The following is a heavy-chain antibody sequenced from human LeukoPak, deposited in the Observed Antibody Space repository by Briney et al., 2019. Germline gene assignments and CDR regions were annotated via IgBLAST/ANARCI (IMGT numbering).Heavy chain of an antibody. V-gene: IGHV3-74*01. CDR2: TNGDGSST. CDR3: ARVRMGDDFNPFDY. D-gene: IGHD3-16*01. Sequence: GGSLRLSCAASGFTFSSYWMHWVRQAPGKGPGWVSRTNGDGSSTTYADSVKGRFTTSRDNARNTLYLQMNSLRAEDTAVYYCARVRMGDDFNPFDYWGQGTLVTVSS. J-gene: IGHJ4*02. CDR1: GFTFSSYW.